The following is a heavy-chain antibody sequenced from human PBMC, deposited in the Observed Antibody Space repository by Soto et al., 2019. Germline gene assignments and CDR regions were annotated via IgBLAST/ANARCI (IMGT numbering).Heavy chain of an antibody. CDR3: ARGVSAGNGYPPYY. D-gene: IGHD5-18*01. J-gene: IGHJ4*02. V-gene: IGHV3-23*01. CDR2: LNGSGGST. Sequence: GGSLRLSCAAPGFTFSNYAMTWVRQAPGRGLEWVSGLNGSGGSTSSADSVKGRFAISRDNSKNPLYLQMNSLRDGDTAVYYCARGVSAGNGYPPYYWGQGTLVTVSS. CDR1: GFTFSNYA.